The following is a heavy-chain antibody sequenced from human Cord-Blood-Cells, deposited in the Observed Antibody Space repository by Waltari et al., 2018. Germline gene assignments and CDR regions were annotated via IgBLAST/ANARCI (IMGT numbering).Heavy chain of an antibody. CDR3: ATACGGDCYDAFDI. CDR1: GSTLTDLS. CDR2: FDPEDGET. V-gene: IGHV1-24*01. Sequence: QVQLVQSGAEVKKPGASVKVSCKVSGSTLTDLSMHWVRQAPGKGLEWMGGFDPEDGETIYAQKFQGRVTMTEDTSTDTAYMELSSLRSEDTAVYYCATACGGDCYDAFDIWGQGTMVTVSS. J-gene: IGHJ3*02. D-gene: IGHD2-21*01.